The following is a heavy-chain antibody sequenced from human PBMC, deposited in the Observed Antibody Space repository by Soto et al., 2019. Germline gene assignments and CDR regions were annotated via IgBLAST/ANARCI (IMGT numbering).Heavy chain of an antibody. CDR1: GDSISSCDYY. J-gene: IGHJ5*02. V-gene: IGHV4-30-4*01. CDR2: ISYSGTT. D-gene: IGHD5-18*01. Sequence: SETLSLTCTVSGDSISSCDYYWSWIRQPPGEGLEWIGFISYSGTTSYSPSLKSRVAISLDTSKNQFSLSLSSVTAADTAVYYCARGRGYSYGLDPWGQGTPVTVSS. CDR3: ARGRGYSYGLDP.